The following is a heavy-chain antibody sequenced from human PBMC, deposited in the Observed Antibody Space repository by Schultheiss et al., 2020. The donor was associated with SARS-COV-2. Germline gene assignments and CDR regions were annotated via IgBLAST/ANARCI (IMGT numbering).Heavy chain of an antibody. CDR2: INPSGGST. CDR1: GYTFTSYY. J-gene: IGHJ4*02. D-gene: IGHD3-22*01. V-gene: IGHV1-46*01. CDR3: ARVSPPYYYDSSGYRPFDY. Sequence: ASVKVSCKASGYTFTSYYMHWVRQAPGQGLEWMGIINPSGGSTSYAQKFQGRVTMTRDTSTSTVYMELSSLRSEDTAVYYCARVSPPYYYDSSGYRPFDYWGQGTLVTVSS.